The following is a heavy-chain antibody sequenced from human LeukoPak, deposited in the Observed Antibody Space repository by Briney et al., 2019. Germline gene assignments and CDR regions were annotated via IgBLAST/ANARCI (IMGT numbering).Heavy chain of an antibody. CDR2: MNPDSGNT. CDR3: ARLRYSGFDY. D-gene: IGHD1-26*01. Sequence: GASVKVSCQASGYTFSEFEIHWVRQATGQGLEWMGWMNPDSGNTDYAEKFQGRLSMTRTTTTTTAYMELSSLGSEDTAVYYCARLRYSGFDYWGQGSLVSVSP. CDR1: GYTFSEFE. J-gene: IGHJ4*02. V-gene: IGHV1-8*01.